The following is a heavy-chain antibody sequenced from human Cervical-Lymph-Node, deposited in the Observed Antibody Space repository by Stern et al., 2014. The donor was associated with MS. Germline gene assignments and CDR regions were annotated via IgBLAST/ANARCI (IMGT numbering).Heavy chain of an antibody. CDR3: ARRHRSGYIYENDLDV. Sequence: QLQLQESGPGLVKPSETLSLTCTVSGASVGSYYWSWIRQPPGKGLEWVGYIYYRGSTNYNPSLKSRVTISVDTPKNQFSLKLSSVTAADTAVYYCARRHRSGYIYENDLDVWGQGTTVTVSS. D-gene: IGHD3-22*01. CDR2: IYYRGST. V-gene: IGHV4-59*02. J-gene: IGHJ6*02. CDR1: GASVGSYY.